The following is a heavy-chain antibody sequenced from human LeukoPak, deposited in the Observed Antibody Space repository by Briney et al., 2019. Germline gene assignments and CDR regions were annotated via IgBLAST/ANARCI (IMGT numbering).Heavy chain of an antibody. CDR1: GGTFSSYV. CDR2: IILIFGTL. CDR3: SGLILAADTVTVDI. V-gene: IGHV1-69*01. Sequence: SLKVSCKVSGGTFSSYVISWVRQAPGKGLEWMGWIILIFGTLYYAQKLQGRVTISADESTSTVYMQLNSLRSEDTSIYYLSGLILAADTVTVDIWGQGKMVTVSS. D-gene: IGHD6-13*01. J-gene: IGHJ3*02.